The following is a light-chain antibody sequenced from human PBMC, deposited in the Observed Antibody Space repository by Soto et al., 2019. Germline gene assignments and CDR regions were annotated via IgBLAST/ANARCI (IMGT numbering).Light chain of an antibody. V-gene: IGKV1-5*01. CDR2: DAS. J-gene: IGKJ1*01. CDR1: QSISWW. CDR3: QQYNSYWT. Sequence: DIQMTQSPSTLSAFAGDRVTITCRASQSISWWLAWYQQKPGQAPKLLIYDASALESGVPSRFSGSGSGTEFTLTISNLQPDDFASYYCQQYNSYWTFGQGTKVEIK.